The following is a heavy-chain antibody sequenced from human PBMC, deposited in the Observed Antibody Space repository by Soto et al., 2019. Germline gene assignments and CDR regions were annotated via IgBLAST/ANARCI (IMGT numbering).Heavy chain of an antibody. CDR1: GGTFSSYA. V-gene: IGHV1-69*13. J-gene: IGHJ6*02. D-gene: IGHD4-4*01. Sequence: ASVKVSCKASGGTFSSYAISWVRQAPGQGLEWMGGIIPIFGTANYAQKFQGRVTITADESTSTAYMELSSLRSEDTAVYYCARGTTVTTFYYYYGMDVWGQGTTVTVSS. CDR2: IIPIFGTA. CDR3: ARGTTVTTFYYYYGMDV.